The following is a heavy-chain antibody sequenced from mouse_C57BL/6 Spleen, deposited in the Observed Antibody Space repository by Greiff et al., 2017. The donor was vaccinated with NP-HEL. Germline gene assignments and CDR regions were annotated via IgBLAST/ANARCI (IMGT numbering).Heavy chain of an antibody. Sequence: EVQLVESGGDLVKPGGSLKLSCAASGFTFSSYGMSWVRQTPDKRLEWVATISSGGSYTYYPDSVKGRFTISRDNAKNTLYLQMSSLKSEDTAMYYCARHTYGTDFDYWGQGTTLTVSS. CDR3: ARHTYGTDFDY. CDR1: GFTFSSYG. CDR2: ISSGGSYT. V-gene: IGHV5-6*01. J-gene: IGHJ2*01. D-gene: IGHD1-1*01.